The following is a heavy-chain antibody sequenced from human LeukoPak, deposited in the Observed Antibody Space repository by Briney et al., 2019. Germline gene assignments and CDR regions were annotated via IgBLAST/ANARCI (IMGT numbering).Heavy chain of an antibody. CDR2: ISRTGGAV. CDR3: ARGSSLIGGFDY. CDR1: GFTFNQHS. D-gene: IGHD2-8*01. Sequence: PGGSLRLSCAASGFTFNQHSMSWIRQAPGKGLEWLSYISRTGGAVHYADSAEGRFTISRDNARNSLSLQMNGLRADDTAVYFCARGSSLIGGFDYWGRGTLVTVSS. V-gene: IGHV3-11*01. J-gene: IGHJ4*02.